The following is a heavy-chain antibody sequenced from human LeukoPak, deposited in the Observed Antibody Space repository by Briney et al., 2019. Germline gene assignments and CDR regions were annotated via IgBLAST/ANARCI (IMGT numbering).Heavy chain of an antibody. CDR1: GGTFSSYT. D-gene: IGHD2-2*01. CDR2: IIPILGIA. V-gene: IGHV1-69*04. Sequence: ASVKVSCKASGGTFSSYTISWVRQAPGHGLEWMGRIIPILGIANYAQKFQGRVTITADKSTSTAYMELSSLRSEDTAVYYCAREGEDIVVVPAASDWFDPWGQGTLVTVSS. J-gene: IGHJ5*02. CDR3: AREGEDIVVVPAASDWFDP.